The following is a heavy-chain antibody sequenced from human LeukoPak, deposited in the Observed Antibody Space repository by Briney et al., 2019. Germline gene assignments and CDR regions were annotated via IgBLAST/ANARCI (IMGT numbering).Heavy chain of an antibody. J-gene: IGHJ5*01. V-gene: IGHV4-34*01. CDR3: ARGLATFYHFSSGSHSRFDS. Sequence: SETLSLTCGVSGVSVSDYSWTWIRQTPGKGLEWIGEISNTGSTHYNPSLRSRLNISVETTKHQFSLKMHSVTAADTAVHYCARGLATFYHFSSGSHSRFDSWGQGTLVSVSS. CDR2: ISNTGST. D-gene: IGHD3-3*01. CDR1: GVSVSDYS.